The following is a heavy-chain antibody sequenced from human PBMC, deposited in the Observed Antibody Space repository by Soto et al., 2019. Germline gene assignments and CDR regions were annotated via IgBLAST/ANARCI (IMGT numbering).Heavy chain of an antibody. Sequence: SETLSLTCTVSGDSISSSSYYWGWIRQPPGKGLEWIGSIYYSGSTYYNPSLKSRVTMSVDTSKNQLSLKVSSVTAADTAVYYCAGSWSYTQNWFDPWGQGTLVTVSS. CDR1: GDSISSSSYY. V-gene: IGHV4-39*01. J-gene: IGHJ5*02. CDR2: IYYSGST. D-gene: IGHD6-13*01. CDR3: AGSWSYTQNWFDP.